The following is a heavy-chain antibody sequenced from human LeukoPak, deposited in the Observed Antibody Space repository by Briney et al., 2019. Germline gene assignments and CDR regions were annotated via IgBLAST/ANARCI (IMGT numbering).Heavy chain of an antibody. CDR3: ARALYHRFFDY. D-gene: IGHD1-14*01. V-gene: IGHV4-59*01. CDR2: IYYSGSI. CDR1: GGSISTYY. Sequence: SETLSLTCTVSGGSISTYYWSWIRQPPGKGLEWLGYIYYSGSINYNPSLKSRVTISVDTSKNQFSLKLSSVTAADTAVYYCARALYHRFFDYWGQGTLVTVSS. J-gene: IGHJ4*02.